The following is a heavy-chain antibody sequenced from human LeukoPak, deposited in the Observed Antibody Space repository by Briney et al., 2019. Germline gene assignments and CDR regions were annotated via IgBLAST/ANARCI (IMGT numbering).Heavy chain of an antibody. J-gene: IGHJ4*02. D-gene: IGHD3-3*01. Sequence: SETLSLTCTVSGGSISSGDYYWSWIRQPPGKGLEWIGEINHSGSTNYNPSLKSRVTISVDTSKNQFSLKLSSVTAADTAVYYCARLSLGVKFRQFDYWGQGTLVTVSS. CDR1: GGSISSGDYY. CDR3: ARLSLGVKFRQFDY. CDR2: INHSGST. V-gene: IGHV4-39*07.